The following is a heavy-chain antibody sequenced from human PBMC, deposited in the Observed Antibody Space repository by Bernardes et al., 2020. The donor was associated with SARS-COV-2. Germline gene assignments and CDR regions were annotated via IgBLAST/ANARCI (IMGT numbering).Heavy chain of an antibody. D-gene: IGHD3-16*01. V-gene: IGHV3-21*01. J-gene: IGHJ4*02. Sequence: GGSLRLSCAASGFSFSSYGMIWVRQAPGKGLEWVSLISGTGSYIHYADTLKGRVTISRDNAQNSLYLHINSLRAEDTAVYYCAGARGYLGRIYYFDYWGQGTLVTVAA. CDR3: AGARGYLGRIYYFDY. CDR1: GFSFSSYG. CDR2: ISGTGSYI.